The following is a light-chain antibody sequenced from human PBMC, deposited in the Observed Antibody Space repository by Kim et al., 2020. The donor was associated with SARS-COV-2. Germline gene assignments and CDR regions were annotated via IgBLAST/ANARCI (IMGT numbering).Light chain of an antibody. CDR2: GAS. CDR1: QTVTSSY. V-gene: IGKV3-20*01. CDR3: QQYGGSPT. J-gene: IGKJ1*01. Sequence: ENVLTQSPGTLSLSPGERATLSCRASQTVTSSYLAWYQQKPGQAPRLLIHGASSRATGIPDRFSGSGSGTDFTLTISRLEPEDFEMYYCQQYGGSPTFGLGTKVDIK.